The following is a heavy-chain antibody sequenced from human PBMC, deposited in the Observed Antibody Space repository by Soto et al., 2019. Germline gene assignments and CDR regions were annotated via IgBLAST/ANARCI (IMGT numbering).Heavy chain of an antibody. CDR3: TREAETAATDDDFDV. CDR2: IRGKADSYTT. V-gene: IGHV3-73*02. J-gene: IGHJ3*01. Sequence: EVQLVESGGDLVQPGGSLTLSCAASGFIFADSAFHWVRQASGKGLEWVGRIRGKADSYTTSYAASVKGRFTISRDDSEKTAYLQMNNLKTEDTALYYCTREAETAATDDDFDVWGQGTMVTVSS. CDR1: GFIFADSA. D-gene: IGHD6-25*01.